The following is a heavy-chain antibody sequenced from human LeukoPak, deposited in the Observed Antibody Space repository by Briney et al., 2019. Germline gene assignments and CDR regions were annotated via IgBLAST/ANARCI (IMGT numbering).Heavy chain of an antibody. CDR1: GFTFSRSA. D-gene: IGHD1-26*01. CDR3: AKANYSGSYYFDS. V-gene: IGHV3-23*01. J-gene: IGHJ4*02. Sequence: GGSLRLSCAASGFTFSRSAMNWVRQAPGKGLEWVSSFSASGGTTYYADSVKGRFTISRDNSKNTLSVQMNSLRAQDTAVYYCAKANYSGSYYFDSWGQGTLVTVSS. CDR2: FSASGGTT.